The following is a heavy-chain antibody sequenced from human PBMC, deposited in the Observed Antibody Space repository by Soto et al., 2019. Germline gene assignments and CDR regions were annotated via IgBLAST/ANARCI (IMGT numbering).Heavy chain of an antibody. CDR2: INAYNTNT. D-gene: IGHD6-19*01. J-gene: IGHJ6*02. CDR1: GYTFTRYG. V-gene: IGHV1-18*01. Sequence: SVKVSCKASGYTFTRYGISWVRLAPRQGLEWIGSINAYNTNTNHTHKLQGRVTMTTDTNTSTVNMELRSLISDDTAVYYCARAGYSSGRYYYFGMDVWGLGTTVTVSS. CDR3: ARAGYSSGRYYYFGMDV.